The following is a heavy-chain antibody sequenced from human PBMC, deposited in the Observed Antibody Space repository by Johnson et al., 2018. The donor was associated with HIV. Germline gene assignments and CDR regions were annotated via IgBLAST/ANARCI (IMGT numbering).Heavy chain of an antibody. D-gene: IGHD1-14*01. V-gene: IGHV3-30*04. J-gene: IGHJ3*02. CDR1: GFTFSSYA. Sequence: QVQLVESGGGVVQPGGSLRLSCAASGFTFSSYAMHWVRQAPGKGLEWVAVISYDGSNKYYADSVKGRFTISRDNSKNTLYLQMNSLRAEDTAVYYCAREGREPAFYDAFGIWGQGTMVTVSS. CDR3: AREGREPAFYDAFGI. CDR2: ISYDGSNK.